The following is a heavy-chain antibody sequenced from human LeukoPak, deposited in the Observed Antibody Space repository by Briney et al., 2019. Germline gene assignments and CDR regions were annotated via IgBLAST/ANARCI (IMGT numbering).Heavy chain of an antibody. J-gene: IGHJ4*02. V-gene: IGHV1-8*01. D-gene: IGHD7-27*01. CDR3: ARGPPNWGYDY. CDR1: GYTFTSYD. CDR2: MSPNSGDT. Sequence: ASVKVSCKASGYTFTSYDFNWVRQATGQRLEWMGWMSPNSGDTGYAQKFQDRVTMTRNTSISTAYMELSSLRSEDTAVYYCARGPPNWGYDYWGPGTLVTVSS.